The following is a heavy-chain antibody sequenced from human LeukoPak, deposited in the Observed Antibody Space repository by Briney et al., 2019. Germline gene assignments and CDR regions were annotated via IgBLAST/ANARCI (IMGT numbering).Heavy chain of an antibody. D-gene: IGHD3-16*02. Sequence: GGSLRLSCAASGFTFSSYSMNWVRQAPGKGLEWVSYISSSSSTIYYADSVEGRFTISRDNAKNSLYLQMNSLRAEDTAVYYCASAHYDYVWGSYRHSNFDYWGQGTLVTVSS. CDR1: GFTFSSYS. J-gene: IGHJ4*02. CDR3: ASAHYDYVWGSYRHSNFDY. V-gene: IGHV3-48*04. CDR2: ISSSSSTI.